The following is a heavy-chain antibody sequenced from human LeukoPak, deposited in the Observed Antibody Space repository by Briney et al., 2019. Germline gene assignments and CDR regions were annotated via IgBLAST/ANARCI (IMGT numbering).Heavy chain of an antibody. V-gene: IGHV4-39*01. CDR2: IYYSGNT. Sequence: SETLSLTCTVSDGSISNYYWGWIRQPPGKGLEWIGSIYYSGNTYYNPSLKSRVTISVDTSKNQFSLKLSSVTAADTAVYYCARHTKGGSGDCWGQGTLVTVSS. D-gene: IGHD3-10*01. CDR1: DGSISNYY. J-gene: IGHJ4*02. CDR3: ARHTKGGSGDC.